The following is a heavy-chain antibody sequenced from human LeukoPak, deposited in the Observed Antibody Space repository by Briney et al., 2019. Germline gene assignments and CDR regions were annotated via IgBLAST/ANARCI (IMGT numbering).Heavy chain of an antibody. CDR2: IIPIFGTA. CDR3: AREEHSSSSVPFFDY. D-gene: IGHD6-6*01. V-gene: IGHV1-69*05. J-gene: IGHJ4*02. CDR1: GGTFRSYA. Sequence: GASVKVSCKASGGTFRSYAISWVRQAPGQGLEWMGGIIPIFGTANYAQKFQGRVTITTDESTSTAYMELSSLRSEDTAVYYCAREEHSSSSVPFFDYWGQGTLVTVSS.